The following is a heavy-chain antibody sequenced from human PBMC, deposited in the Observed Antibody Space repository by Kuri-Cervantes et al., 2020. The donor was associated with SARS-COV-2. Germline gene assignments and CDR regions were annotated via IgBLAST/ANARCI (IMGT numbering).Heavy chain of an antibody. CDR3: ARGGYSYGVYYYYYLDV. V-gene: IGHV1-18*04. CDR1: GYNFTTYG. Sequence: ASVKVSCKASGYNFTTYGISWVRQAPGQGLEWMGWISGYNGNTYYAQKFQGRVTMTIDTSTTTAYMELRSLRSDDTAVYYCARGGYSYGVYYYYYLDVWGKGTTVTV. J-gene: IGHJ6*03. CDR2: ISGYNGNT. D-gene: IGHD5-18*01.